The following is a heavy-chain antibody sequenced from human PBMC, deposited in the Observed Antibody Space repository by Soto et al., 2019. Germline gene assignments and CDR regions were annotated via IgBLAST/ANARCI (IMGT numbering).Heavy chain of an antibody. CDR2: INHSGRV. V-gene: IGHV4-34*01. Sequence: PXETLSLTFAVYGGSLSGHSWTWIRQSPGKGLEWIGDINHSGRVNYSPSLKSRVTISLDTSKNQFSLTLSAVTAADTAMYYCSTRAYDTNGYYRFDPWGQGTLVTVSS. J-gene: IGHJ5*01. CDR1: GGSLSGHS. CDR3: STRAYDTNGYYRFDP. D-gene: IGHD3-22*01.